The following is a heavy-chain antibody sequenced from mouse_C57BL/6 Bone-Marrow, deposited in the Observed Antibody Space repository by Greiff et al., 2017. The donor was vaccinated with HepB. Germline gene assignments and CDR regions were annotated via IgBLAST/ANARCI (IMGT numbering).Heavy chain of an antibody. CDR3: AREGTVVAPYYFDY. J-gene: IGHJ2*01. V-gene: IGHV1-81*01. CDR1: GYTFTSYG. Sequence: VKLMESGAELARPGASVKLSCKASGYTFTSYGISWVKQRTGQGLEWIGEIYPRSGNTYYNEKFKGKATLTADKSSSTAYMELRSLTSEDSAVYFCAREGTVVAPYYFDYWGQGTTLTVSS. CDR2: IYPRSGNT. D-gene: IGHD1-1*01.